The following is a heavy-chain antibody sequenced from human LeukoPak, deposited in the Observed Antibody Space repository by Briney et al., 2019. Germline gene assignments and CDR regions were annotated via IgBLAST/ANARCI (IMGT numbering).Heavy chain of an antibody. J-gene: IGHJ3*02. V-gene: IGHV4-39*01. D-gene: IGHD1-1*01. CDR1: SDSFSSIYY. CDR2: ISYSGIT. Sequence: SETLSLTCTVSSDSFSSIYYWGWLRQPPGKGPEWIGSISYSGITYYNPSLKSRVIISVDTSKNQFSLQLESVAAADTGVYYCARRSTTWNAFDIWGQGTMLTVSS. CDR3: ARRSTTWNAFDI.